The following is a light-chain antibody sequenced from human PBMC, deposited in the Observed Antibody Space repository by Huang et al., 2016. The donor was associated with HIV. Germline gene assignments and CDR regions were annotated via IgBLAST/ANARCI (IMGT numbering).Light chain of an antibody. CDR2: WAS. J-gene: IGKJ1*01. CDR3: QQYYSIPQT. CDR1: QSVLYSSNSNNY. V-gene: IGKV4-1*01. Sequence: DIVMTQSPDSLAVSLGERATIKCRSSQSVLYSSNSNNYLAWFQQKPGQAPRLLIYWASSRESGVPDRFSGSGSGTDFTLTISSLEAEDAAVYYCQQYYSIPQTFGQGTKVEI.